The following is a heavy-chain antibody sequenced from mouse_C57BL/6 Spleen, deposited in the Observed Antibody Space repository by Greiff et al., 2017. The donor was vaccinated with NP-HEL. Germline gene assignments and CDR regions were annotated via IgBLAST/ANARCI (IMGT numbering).Heavy chain of an antibody. CDR1: GYTFTDYY. D-gene: IGHD2-4*01. Sequence: VQLQQSGAELVRPGASVKLSCKASGYTFTDYYINWVKQRPGQGLEWIARIYPGSGNTYYNEKFKGKATLTAEKSSSTAYMQLSSLTSEDSAVYFCARSGDYLFYAMDYWGQGTSVTVSS. CDR3: ARSGDYLFYAMDY. J-gene: IGHJ4*01. V-gene: IGHV1-76*01. CDR2: IYPGSGNT.